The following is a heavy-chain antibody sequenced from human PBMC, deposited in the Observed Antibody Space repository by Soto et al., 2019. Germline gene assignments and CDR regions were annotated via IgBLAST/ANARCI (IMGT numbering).Heavy chain of an antibody. J-gene: IGHJ5*02. CDR1: GGSISSGGYY. CDR2: IYYSGST. D-gene: IGHD3-10*01. Sequence: SETLSLTCTVSGGSISSGGYYWSWIRQHPGKGLEWIGYIYYSGSTYYNPSLKSRVTISVDTSKNQFSLKLSSVTAADTAVYYCASVIWFGEFHWFDPWGQGTPGTVSS. CDR3: ASVIWFGEFHWFDP. V-gene: IGHV4-31*03.